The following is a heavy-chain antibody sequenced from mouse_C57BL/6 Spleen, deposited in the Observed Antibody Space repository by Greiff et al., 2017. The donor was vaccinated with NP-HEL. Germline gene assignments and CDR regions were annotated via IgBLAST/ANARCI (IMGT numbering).Heavy chain of an antibody. D-gene: IGHD3-1*01. J-gene: IGHJ4*01. CDR2: IDPSDSYT. Sequence: QVQLQQPGAELVRPGTSVKLSCKASGYTFTSYWMHWVKQRPGQGLEWIGVIDPSDSYTNYNQKFKGKATLTVDTSSSTAYMQLSSLTPEDSAVYYCARGLFYAMDYWGQGTSVTVSS. CDR3: ARGLFYAMDY. V-gene: IGHV1-59*01. CDR1: GYTFTSYW.